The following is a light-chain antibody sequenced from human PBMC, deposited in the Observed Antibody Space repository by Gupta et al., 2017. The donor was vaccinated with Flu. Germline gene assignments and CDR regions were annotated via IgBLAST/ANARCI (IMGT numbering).Light chain of an antibody. V-gene: IGKV1-39*01. J-gene: IGKJ2*03. CDR1: QSISSY. CDR3: QQRYSTCVGNS. CDR2: AAS. Sequence: DIQMTQSPSSLSASVGDRVTITCRASQSISSYLNWYQQKPGKAPKLLIYAASSLQSGVPSRFSGSGSGTDFTLTISSLQPEDFATYYCQQRYSTCVGNSFGQGTKLEIK.